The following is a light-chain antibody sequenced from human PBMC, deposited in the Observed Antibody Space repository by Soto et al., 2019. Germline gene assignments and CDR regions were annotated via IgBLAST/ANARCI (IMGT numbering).Light chain of an antibody. Sequence: QSVLTQPPSASGSPGQSVTISCTGTSSDVGGYHYVSWYQQHPGKAPKLMIHEVTKRPSGVPDRFSGSKSGNTASLTVSGLQGEDEAGYYCSSYAGSNNLVFGGGTKVTVL. CDR2: EVT. CDR1: SSDVGGYHY. CDR3: SSYAGSNNLV. V-gene: IGLV2-8*01. J-gene: IGLJ2*01.